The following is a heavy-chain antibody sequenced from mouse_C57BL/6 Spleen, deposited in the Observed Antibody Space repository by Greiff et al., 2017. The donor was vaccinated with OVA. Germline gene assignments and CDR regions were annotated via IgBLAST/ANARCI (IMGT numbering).Heavy chain of an antibody. D-gene: IGHD3-3*01. CDR3: ARRDWYYFDY. CDR1: GYTFTDYN. J-gene: IGHJ2*01. CDR2: INPNNGGT. Sequence: DVKLVESGPELVKPGASVKIPCKASGYTFTDYNMDWVKQSHGKSLEWIGDINPNNGGTIYNQKFKGKATLTVDKSSSTAYMELRSLTSEDTAVYYCARRDWYYFDYWGQGTTLTVSS. V-gene: IGHV1-18*01.